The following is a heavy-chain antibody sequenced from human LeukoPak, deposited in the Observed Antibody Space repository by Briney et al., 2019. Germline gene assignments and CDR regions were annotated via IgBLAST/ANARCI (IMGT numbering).Heavy chain of an antibody. D-gene: IGHD3-22*01. Sequence: PSQTLSLTCTVSGGSISSGGYYWSWIRQHPGKGLEWIGYIYYSGSTYYNPSLKSRVTISVDTSKNQFSLKLSSVTAADTAGYYCARRRDYYDSRGHYAFDIWGHGTMVTVSS. CDR2: IYYSGST. V-gene: IGHV4-31*03. J-gene: IGHJ3*02. CDR3: ARRRDYYDSRGHYAFDI. CDR1: GGSISSGGYY.